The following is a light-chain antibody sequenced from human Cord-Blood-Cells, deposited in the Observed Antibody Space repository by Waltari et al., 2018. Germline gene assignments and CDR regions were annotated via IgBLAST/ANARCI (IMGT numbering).Light chain of an antibody. CDR2: DVS. J-gene: IGLJ1*01. CDR3: CSYAGSYTFDV. Sequence: QSALTQPRSVSGSPGQSVTISCTGTSSDFGCYNYVSWYQPHPGKAPKLMIYDVSKRPSGVPDRFSGSKSGNTASLTISGLQAEDEADYYCCSYAGSYTFDVFGTGTKVTVL. V-gene: IGLV2-11*01. CDR1: SSDFGCYNY.